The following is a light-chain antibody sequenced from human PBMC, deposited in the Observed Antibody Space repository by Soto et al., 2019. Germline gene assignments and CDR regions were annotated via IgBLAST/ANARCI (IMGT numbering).Light chain of an antibody. V-gene: IGKV3D-20*02. Sequence: VLTQSPGTLSLSPGAPVRLSCRASQSVLSDFLAWYQQKPGRAPRLLIYSASRRATGVPDRFSGSGSGTDFTLTISSLEPEDFAVYYCQQHSNWPLTFGGGTKVDIK. CDR2: SAS. CDR3: QQHSNWPLT. J-gene: IGKJ4*01. CDR1: QSVLSDF.